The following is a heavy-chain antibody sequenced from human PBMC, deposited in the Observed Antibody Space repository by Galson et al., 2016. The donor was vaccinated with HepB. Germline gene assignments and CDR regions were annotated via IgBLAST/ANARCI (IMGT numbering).Heavy chain of an antibody. D-gene: IGHD3-3*01. CDR2: IRGSGGST. Sequence: SLRLPGAASRVTGSSYAMSWLRRAPGKGLEWVSVIRGSGGSTYYADSVTGRFTISRDNSKNTLYLQMNSLRAEDTAVYYYAKEGTIFGVVPYGMDVWGQGTKVIVSS. CDR1: RVTGSSYA. CDR3: AKEGTIFGVVPYGMDV. J-gene: IGHJ6*02. V-gene: IGHV3-23*01.